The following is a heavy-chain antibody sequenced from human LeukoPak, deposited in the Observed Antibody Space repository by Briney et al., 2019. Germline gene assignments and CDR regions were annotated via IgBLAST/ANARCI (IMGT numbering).Heavy chain of an antibody. CDR3: ARDGGRDLELRPFDY. D-gene: IGHD1-7*01. CDR1: GFTFDDYA. CDR2: ISGDGGRT. V-gene: IGHV3-43*02. J-gene: IGHJ4*02. Sequence: GGSLRLSCAASGFTFDDYAMHWLRQAPGKGLEWVALISGDGGRTYYADCVKARFTITRDNAQNSLYLQMKSLRAEDKAVYYCARDGGRDLELRPFDYWGQGPLVTVSS.